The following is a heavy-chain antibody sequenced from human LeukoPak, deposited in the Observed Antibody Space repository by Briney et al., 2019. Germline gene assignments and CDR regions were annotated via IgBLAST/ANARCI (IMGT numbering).Heavy chain of an antibody. Sequence: PGGSLRLSCAASGFTFSSYAMHWVRQAPGKGLEWVAVISYDGSNKYYVDSVKGRFTISRDNSKNTLYLQMNSLRAEDTAVYYCARSSAIAAAGTYWGQGTLVTVSS. D-gene: IGHD6-13*01. J-gene: IGHJ4*02. CDR1: GFTFSSYA. V-gene: IGHV3-30-3*01. CDR2: ISYDGSNK. CDR3: ARSSAIAAAGTY.